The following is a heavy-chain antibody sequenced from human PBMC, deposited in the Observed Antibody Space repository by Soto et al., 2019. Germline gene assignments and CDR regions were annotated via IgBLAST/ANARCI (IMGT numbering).Heavy chain of an antibody. Sequence: QVQLVQSGAEVKKPGASVKVSCKASGYTFTSYDINWVRQATGQGLEWMGWMNPNSGNTGYAQKFQGRVTMTRNTSRSTAYTELSGLRSEDTAVYYCARGGVFFFAAPTNPFDYWGQGTLVTVSS. CDR1: GYTFTSYD. J-gene: IGHJ4*02. D-gene: IGHD3-10*01. CDR3: ARGGVFFFAAPTNPFDY. CDR2: MNPNSGNT. V-gene: IGHV1-8*01.